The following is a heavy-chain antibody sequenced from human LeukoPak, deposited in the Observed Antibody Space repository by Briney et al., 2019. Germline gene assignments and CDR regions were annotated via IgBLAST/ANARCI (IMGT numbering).Heavy chain of an antibody. D-gene: IGHD3-16*01. J-gene: IGHJ4*02. CDR2: ISSSGSTI. CDR3: ARGRDMITFGGVPRV. Sequence: PGGSLRLSCAASGFTFSDYYMRWIPQAPGKGREGVSYISSSGSTIYYADSVKGRFTISRDNAKNSLYLQMNSLRAEDTAVYYCARGRDMITFGGVPRVWGQGTLVTVSS. V-gene: IGHV3-11*04. CDR1: GFTFSDYY.